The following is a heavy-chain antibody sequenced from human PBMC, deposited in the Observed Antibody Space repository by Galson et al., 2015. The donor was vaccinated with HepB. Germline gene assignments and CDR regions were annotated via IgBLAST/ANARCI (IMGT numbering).Heavy chain of an antibody. CDR2: IKQDGSEK. Sequence: SLRLSCAASGFTFSSYAMSWVCQAPGKGLEWVANIKQDGSEKYYVDSVKGRFTISRDNAKNSLYLQMNSLRAEDTAVYYCASRSSGWYGGWFDPWGQGTLVTVSS. CDR3: ASRSSGWYGGWFDP. D-gene: IGHD6-19*01. J-gene: IGHJ5*02. CDR1: GFTFSSYA. V-gene: IGHV3-7*03.